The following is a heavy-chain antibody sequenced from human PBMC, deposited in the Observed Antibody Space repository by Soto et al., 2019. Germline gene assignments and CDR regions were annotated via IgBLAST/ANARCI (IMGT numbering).Heavy chain of an antibody. CDR3: AAEATYYDFWSGYYDMDV. Sequence: GASVKVSCKASGFTFTSSAVQWVRQARGQRLEWIGWIVVGSGNTNYAQKFQERVTITRDMSTSTAYMELSSLRSEDTAVYYCAAEATYYDFWSGYYDMDVWRQGTTVTVS. V-gene: IGHV1-58*01. CDR1: GFTFTSSA. D-gene: IGHD3-3*01. CDR2: IVVGSGNT. J-gene: IGHJ6*02.